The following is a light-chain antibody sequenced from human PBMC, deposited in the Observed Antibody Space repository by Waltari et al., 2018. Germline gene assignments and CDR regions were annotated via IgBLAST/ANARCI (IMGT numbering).Light chain of an antibody. CDR3: SSDAVSNNFYD. Sequence: QSALTQPPSASGSPGQSVTIFCTGTGSGGSVSWYQQHPGKAPKLMIYEVSKRPSGVPDRFSCSKSGNTASLTVSGLQAEDEGDYYCSSDAVSNNFYDFGSGTKVTVL. CDR1: GSGGS. V-gene: IGLV2-8*01. CDR2: EVS. J-gene: IGLJ1*01.